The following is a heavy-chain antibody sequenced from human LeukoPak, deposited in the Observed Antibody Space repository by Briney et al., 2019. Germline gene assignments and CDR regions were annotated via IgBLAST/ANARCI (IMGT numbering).Heavy chain of an antibody. J-gene: IGHJ6*02. Sequence: EASVKVSCKASGYTFTGYYMHWVRQAPGQGLEWMGWISAYNGNTNYAQKLQGRVTMTTDTSTSTAYMELGSLRSDDTAVYYCARDDIVVVVAATRGDGMDVWGQGTTVTVSS. CDR3: ARDDIVVVVAATRGDGMDV. CDR1: GYTFTGYY. V-gene: IGHV1-18*04. CDR2: ISAYNGNT. D-gene: IGHD2-15*01.